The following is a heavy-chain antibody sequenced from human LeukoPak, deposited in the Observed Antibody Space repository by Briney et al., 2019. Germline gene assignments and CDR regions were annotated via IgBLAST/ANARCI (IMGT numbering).Heavy chain of an antibody. CDR3: ARDRLPFPRPVYRY. CDR2: IIPILGIA. D-gene: IGHD1-20*01. Sequence: GASVKVSCKASGGTFSSYAISWVRQAPGQGLEWMGRIIPILGIANYAQKFQGRVTITADKSTNTAYMEVRSLRSDDTAVYYCARDRLPFPRPVYRYWGQGTLATVSS. J-gene: IGHJ4*02. V-gene: IGHV1-69*04. CDR1: GGTFSSYA.